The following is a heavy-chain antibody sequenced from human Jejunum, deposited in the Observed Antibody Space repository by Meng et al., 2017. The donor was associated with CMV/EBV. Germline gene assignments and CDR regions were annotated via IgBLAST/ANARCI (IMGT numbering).Heavy chain of an antibody. V-gene: IGHV4-61*08. J-gene: IGHJ5*02. CDR2: MYNSGTT. CDR3: ARWFDP. Sequence: QVQLHESGAGLVKPSGTLSLTCTVAGDSISGCGYYWMWIRQTPERGLEWXGNMYNSGTTTYNPSLRSRVSISMNLSQNQFSLNLNSMTAADTAVYYCARWFDPWGQGILVTVSS. CDR1: GDSISGCGYY.